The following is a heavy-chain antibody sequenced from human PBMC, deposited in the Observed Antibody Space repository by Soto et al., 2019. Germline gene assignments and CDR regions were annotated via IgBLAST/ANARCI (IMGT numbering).Heavy chain of an antibody. D-gene: IGHD3-3*02. CDR3: ATVRAHFGSYYFDY. J-gene: IGHJ4*02. Sequence: SVEVSCKASGGTFSSYSISWVLQAPGQGLEWMGGIIPIFGTANYAQKFQGRVTITADESKNQFSLKLSSVTAADTAVYYCATVRAHFGSYYFDYWGQGTLVTVSS. CDR1: GGTFSSYS. CDR2: IIPIFGTA. V-gene: IGHV1-69*13.